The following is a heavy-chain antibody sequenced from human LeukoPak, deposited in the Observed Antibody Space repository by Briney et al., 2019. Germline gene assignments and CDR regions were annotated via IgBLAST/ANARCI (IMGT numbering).Heavy chain of an antibody. V-gene: IGHV3-33*08. J-gene: IGHJ3*02. D-gene: IGHD3-10*01. Sequence: GGSLRLFCAASGFTFSSYAMSWVRQAPGKGLEWVAVIWYDGSNKYYADSVKGRFTISRDNSKNTLYLQMNSLRAEDTAVYYCARDRAPEGAFDIWGQGTMVTVSS. CDR1: GFTFSSYA. CDR2: IWYDGSNK. CDR3: ARDRAPEGAFDI.